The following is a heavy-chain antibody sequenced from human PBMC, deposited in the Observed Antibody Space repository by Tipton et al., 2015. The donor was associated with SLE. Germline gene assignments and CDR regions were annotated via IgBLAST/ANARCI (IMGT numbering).Heavy chain of an antibody. Sequence: TLSLTCTIYGGSFSGYHWSWIRQAPGKGLQWIGEINYSGSTNYNPSLESRVTISIGTSKNQLSLKRSSVTAADTAVYYCARIGQWLIQGYFDLWGHGTLVTVSS. J-gene: IGHJ2*01. CDR3: ARIGQWLIQGYFDL. CDR1: GGSFSGYH. V-gene: IGHV4-34*01. D-gene: IGHD6-19*01. CDR2: INYSGST.